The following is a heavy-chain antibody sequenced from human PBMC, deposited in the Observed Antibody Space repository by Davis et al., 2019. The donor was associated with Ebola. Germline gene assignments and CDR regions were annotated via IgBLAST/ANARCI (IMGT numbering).Heavy chain of an antibody. CDR3: ARAHYYDSSGSRYYYYGMDV. CDR2: MNPNSGNT. J-gene: IGHJ6*02. Sequence: ASVKVSCKASGYTFTSYDINWVRQATGQGLEWMGWMNPNSGNTGYAQKFQGRVTMTRNTSISTAYMELSSLRSEDTAVYYCARAHYYDSSGSRYYYYGMDVWGQGTTVTVSS. D-gene: IGHD3-22*01. V-gene: IGHV1-8*01. CDR1: GYTFTSYD.